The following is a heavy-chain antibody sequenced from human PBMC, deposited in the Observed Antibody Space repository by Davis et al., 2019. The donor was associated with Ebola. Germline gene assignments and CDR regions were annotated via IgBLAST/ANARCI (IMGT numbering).Heavy chain of an antibody. CDR3: ARAGRTYIAVAGTSV. CDR2: INPSGGRT. V-gene: IGHV1-46*01. D-gene: IGHD6-19*01. Sequence: ASVKISCKASGYTFTSYYMHWVRQAPGQGLEWMGIINPSGGRTSYAQKFQGRVTMTRDTSTSTVYMELSSLRSEDTAVYYCARAGRTYIAVAGTSVWGQGTLVTVSS. J-gene: IGHJ4*02. CDR1: GYTFTSYY.